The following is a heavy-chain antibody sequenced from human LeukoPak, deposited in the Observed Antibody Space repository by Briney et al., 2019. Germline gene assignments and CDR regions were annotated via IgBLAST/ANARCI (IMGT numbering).Heavy chain of an antibody. CDR3: ARLSGGSP. V-gene: IGHV5-51*01. D-gene: IGHD2-15*01. Sequence: GESLKISCQASGYSFASSWIGWLRQMPGKGLEWMGTIFPADSNTRYSPSFQGQVTISVDKSNNTAYLQWSSLKASDTAIYYCARLSGGSPWGQGTLVTVSS. J-gene: IGHJ5*02. CDR2: IFPADSNT. CDR1: GYSFASSW.